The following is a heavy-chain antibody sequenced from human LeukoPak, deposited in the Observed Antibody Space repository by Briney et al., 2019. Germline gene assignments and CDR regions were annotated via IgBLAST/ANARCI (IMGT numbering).Heavy chain of an antibody. V-gene: IGHV3-15*01. CDR2: IKSRSDGGTT. CDR1: GFTFSNAW. CDR3: TTGNWGSFSY. J-gene: IGHJ4*02. D-gene: IGHD7-27*01. Sequence: GGSLRLSCAASGFTFSNAWLNWVRQAPGKGLEWVGRIKSRSDGGTTDYVAPVTGRFTISRDDSKHTLYLQVNSLKTEDTAVYYCTTGNWGSFSYWGQGTLVTVSS.